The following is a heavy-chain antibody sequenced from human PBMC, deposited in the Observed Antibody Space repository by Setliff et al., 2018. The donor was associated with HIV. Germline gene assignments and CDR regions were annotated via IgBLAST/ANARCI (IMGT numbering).Heavy chain of an antibody. CDR3: ARDSWGESLKDGAIDY. V-gene: IGHV3-7*03. J-gene: IGHJ4*02. D-gene: IGHD3-16*01. Sequence: PGGSLRLSCATSRFSFSTFWMTWVRQAPGKGLEWIANINEDGNKKYHAGSVWGRFTISRDNAKNSLYLQMNSLRAEDTAVYYCARDSWGESLKDGAIDYWGQGTLVTAPQ. CDR2: INEDGNKK. CDR1: RFSFSTFW.